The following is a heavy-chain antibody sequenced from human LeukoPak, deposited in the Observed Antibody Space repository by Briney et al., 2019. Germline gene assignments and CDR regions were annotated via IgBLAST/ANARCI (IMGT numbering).Heavy chain of an antibody. D-gene: IGHD1-26*01. CDR2: IHYSGTT. Sequence: SETLSLTCTVSGGSINTYYWSWIRQPPGKGLEGIGYIHYSGTTNYNPSLKSRLTLSVDTSNNQFSLRLGSVTAADTAVYYCARSLGATRYNLKYYFFYGLDVWGQGTTVTVSS. CDR3: ARSLGATRYNLKYYFFYGLDV. CDR1: GGSINTYY. V-gene: IGHV4-59*01. J-gene: IGHJ6*02.